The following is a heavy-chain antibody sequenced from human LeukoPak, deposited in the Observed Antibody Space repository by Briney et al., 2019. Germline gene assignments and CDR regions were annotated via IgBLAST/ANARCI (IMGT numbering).Heavy chain of an antibody. CDR2: ISISGTTT. V-gene: IGHV3-11*01. J-gene: IGHJ4*02. CDR1: GFTFSDYY. D-gene: IGHD3-10*01. CDR3: ARGTMASDF. Sequence: GGSLRLSCAASGFTFSDYYMTWIRQTPGKGLEWVSYISISGTTTFYVDSVKGRFTISRDNTKNSLYLQMNSLRAEDTAMYYCARGTMASDFWGQGTLVTVSS.